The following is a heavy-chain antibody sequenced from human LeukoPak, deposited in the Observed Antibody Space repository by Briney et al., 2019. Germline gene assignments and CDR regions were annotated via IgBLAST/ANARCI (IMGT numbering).Heavy chain of an antibody. Sequence: KTSETLSLTCTVSGDSISSYYWSWIRQPPGKGLEWIGYIYYSGSTNYNPSLKSRVTISVDTSKNQFSLKLSSVTAADTAVYYCARARLRWYSFDYWGQGTLVTVSS. D-gene: IGHD4-23*01. V-gene: IGHV4-59*01. CDR2: IYYSGST. CDR3: ARARLRWYSFDY. J-gene: IGHJ4*02. CDR1: GDSISSYY.